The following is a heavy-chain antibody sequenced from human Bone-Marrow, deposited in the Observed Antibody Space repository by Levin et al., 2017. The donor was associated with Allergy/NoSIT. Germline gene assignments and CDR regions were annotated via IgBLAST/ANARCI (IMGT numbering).Heavy chain of an antibody. D-gene: IGHD3-3*01. J-gene: IGHJ4*02. CDR1: GGTFSKYA. Sequence: SVKVSCKASGGTFSKYAMSWVRQTPGQGLEWVGGIIPLSGTANYAQKFRGRVTIVADTSTTTAYMELSSLTSDDTAVYYCATPAQYYEFGRGGPPFDYWGQGTLVTVSS. CDR3: ATPAQYYEFGRGGPPFDY. V-gene: IGHV1-69*06. CDR2: IIPLSGTA.